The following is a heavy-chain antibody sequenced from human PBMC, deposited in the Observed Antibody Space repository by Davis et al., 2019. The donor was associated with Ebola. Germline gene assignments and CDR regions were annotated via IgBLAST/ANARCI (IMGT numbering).Heavy chain of an antibody. D-gene: IGHD6-19*01. Sequence: PGGSLRLSCAASGFTFSDHHMDWVRQAPGKGLEWVGRIRNKANSYTTEYAASVKGRFTISRDDSKNSLYLQMNSRKTEDTAVYYCARGTVAGVGYWGQGTLVTVPS. J-gene: IGHJ4*02. CDR3: ARGTVAGVGY. CDR2: IRNKANSYTT. CDR1: GFTFSDHH. V-gene: IGHV3-72*01.